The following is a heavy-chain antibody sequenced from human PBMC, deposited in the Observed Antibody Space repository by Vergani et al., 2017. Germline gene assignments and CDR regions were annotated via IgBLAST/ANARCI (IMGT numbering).Heavy chain of an antibody. CDR2: IKQDGSEK. J-gene: IGHJ1*01. CDR3: TKAGQYDSDNFHDS. Sequence: VQLVESGGGVVQPGRSLRLSCAASGFTFSSYWMSWVRQAPGKGLEWVANIKQDGSEKYYVDSVKGRFTISRDNAKNSLYLQMNSLRADDSAVYYCTKAGQYDSDNFHDSWGQGALVTVAS. V-gene: IGHV3-7*01. CDR1: GFTFSSYW. D-gene: IGHD3-22*01.